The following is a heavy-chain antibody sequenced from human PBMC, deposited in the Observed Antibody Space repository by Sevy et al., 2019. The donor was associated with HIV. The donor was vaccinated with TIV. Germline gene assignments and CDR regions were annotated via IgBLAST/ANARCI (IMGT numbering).Heavy chain of an antibody. J-gene: IGHJ4*02. Sequence: SETLSLTCAVSGYSISSGYYWAWIRQPPGKGLEWIGSLYHTWNTYNPSLKSRVTISVDTSKNHFSLNLSSVTAADTAVYFCVRGGYYDTSGYISSYFDYWGQGILVTVSS. D-gene: IGHD3-22*01. CDR3: VRGGYYDTSGYISSYFDY. CDR2: LYHTWNT. CDR1: GYSISSGYY. V-gene: IGHV4-38-2*01.